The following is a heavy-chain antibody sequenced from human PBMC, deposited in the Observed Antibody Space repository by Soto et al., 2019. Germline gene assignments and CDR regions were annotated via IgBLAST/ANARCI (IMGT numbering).Heavy chain of an antibody. D-gene: IGHD3-16*01. CDR3: ARLGSMSAYNNPFAC. Sequence: GRFTISRDNAKNSLYLQMDSLRAEDTAVYFCARLGSMSAYNNPFACWGQGTLVTVSS. J-gene: IGHJ4*02. V-gene: IGHV3-48*03.